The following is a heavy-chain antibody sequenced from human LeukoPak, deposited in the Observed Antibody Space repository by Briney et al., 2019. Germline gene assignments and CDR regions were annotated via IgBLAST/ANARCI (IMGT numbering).Heavy chain of an antibody. D-gene: IGHD3-22*01. Sequence: KTSETLSLTCAVYGGSFSTYYWSWIRQPPGKGLEWIGEINHSGSTNYNPSLKSRVTISVDTSKNQFSLKLSSVTAADTAVYYCARGPKYYYDSSSYEGDAFDIWGQGTMVTVSS. J-gene: IGHJ3*02. CDR3: ARGPKYYYDSSSYEGDAFDI. CDR1: GGSFSTYY. CDR2: INHSGST. V-gene: IGHV4-34*01.